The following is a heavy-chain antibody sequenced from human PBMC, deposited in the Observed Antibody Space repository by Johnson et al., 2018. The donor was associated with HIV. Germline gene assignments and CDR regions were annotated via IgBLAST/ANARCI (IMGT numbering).Heavy chain of an antibody. CDR3: AELPGFGDYDDGALDI. CDR2: ISYDGRNK. J-gene: IGHJ3*02. V-gene: IGHV3-30*03. D-gene: IGHD4-17*01. Sequence: QVQLVESGGGLVQPGGSLRLSCGASGFTFNDHWMHWVRQAPGKGLEWVAVISYDGRNKYYADSVKGRFTISRDNSKNTLYLQMKSLRAEDTAVYYCAELPGFGDYDDGALDIWGQGTMVTVSS. CDR1: GFTFNDHW.